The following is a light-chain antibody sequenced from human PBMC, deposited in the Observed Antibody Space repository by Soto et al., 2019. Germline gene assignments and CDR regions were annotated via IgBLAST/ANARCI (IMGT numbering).Light chain of an antibody. Sequence: SYELTQPPSVSVAPGKTAMITCGGDNIGSKSVHWYQQKPGQAPVVVINYNSDRPSGIPDRFSGSNSGSTATLTITRVEAGDEPDYYCQVWDRSSDHVVFGGGTKLTVL. J-gene: IGLJ2*01. CDR2: YNS. CDR3: QVWDRSSDHVV. CDR1: NIGSKS. V-gene: IGLV3-21*04.